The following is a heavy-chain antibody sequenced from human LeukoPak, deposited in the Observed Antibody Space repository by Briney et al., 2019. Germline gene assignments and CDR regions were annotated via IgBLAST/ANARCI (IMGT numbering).Heavy chain of an antibody. D-gene: IGHD3-16*02. Sequence: PGGSLRLSCAASGFTFSSYGMHWVRQAPGKGLEWVAFIRYDGSNKYYADSVKDRFTISRDNSKNTLYLQMNSLRAEDTAVYYCAKDRDYVWGSYRSYYFDYWGQGTLVTVSS. CDR1: GFTFSSYG. J-gene: IGHJ4*02. CDR2: IRYDGSNK. V-gene: IGHV3-30*02. CDR3: AKDRDYVWGSYRSYYFDY.